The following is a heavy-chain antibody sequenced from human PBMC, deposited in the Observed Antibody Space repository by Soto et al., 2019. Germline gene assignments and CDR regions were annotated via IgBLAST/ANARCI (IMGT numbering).Heavy chain of an antibody. CDR1: GDSISSYY. Sequence: QVQLQESGPGLVKPSETLSLTCAVSGDSISSYYCMWIRQPPGKGLESIGYLYYGRSANYNPSLTSQVTLSVDTSTNQGSLTLSSITAAGTAVYYCALRSMAVVPEYWGQGTLVTVSS. CDR3: ALRSMAVVPEY. V-gene: IGHV4-59*01. D-gene: IGHD3-22*01. J-gene: IGHJ4*02. CDR2: LYYGRSA.